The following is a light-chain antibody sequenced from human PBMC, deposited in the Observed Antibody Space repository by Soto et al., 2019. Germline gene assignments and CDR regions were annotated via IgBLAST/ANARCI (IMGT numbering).Light chain of an antibody. CDR3: QQLNSCTLT. J-gene: IGKJ4*01. V-gene: IGKV1-5*01. CDR1: QSISNW. CDR2: HAS. Sequence: DLLMTQSPSSLRPPVPGRVPLACRASQSISNWLAWYQQKPGTAPKVLIYHASNLQSGVPSRFSGSGSGTEFTLTISSLQPEDFATDYCQQLNSCTLTFGGGTKVDIK.